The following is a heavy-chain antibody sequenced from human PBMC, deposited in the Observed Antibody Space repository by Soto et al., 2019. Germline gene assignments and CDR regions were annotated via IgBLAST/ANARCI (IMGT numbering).Heavy chain of an antibody. CDR3: ATKDVGRERESPTPFDY. CDR2: ISGGGGST. Sequence: PGGSLRLSCAASGFTFSGYAMSWVRQAPGKGLEWVSVISGGGGSTYYTDSVKGRFTISRDNAKNTLHLQMNSLRAEDTAVYYCATKDVGRERESPTPFDYWGQGTLVTVSS. CDR1: GFTFSGYA. V-gene: IGHV3-23*01. D-gene: IGHD3-10*01. J-gene: IGHJ4*02.